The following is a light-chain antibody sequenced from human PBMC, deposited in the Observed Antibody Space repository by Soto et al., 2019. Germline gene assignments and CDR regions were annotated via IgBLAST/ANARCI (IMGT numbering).Light chain of an antibody. CDR3: RQSIQLPIT. V-gene: IGKV2D-29*01. CDR2: EVS. CDR1: QSLLYSDGRTY. Sequence: DVVLTQTPRSLSVTPGQPASISCKSSQSLLYSDGRTYVYWYLQKPGQPPQLLIHEVSNRFSGVPDRCSGSGAGTDFTLKISRVEAEDVGVYYCRQSIQLPITFGGGTNVEIK. J-gene: IGKJ4*01.